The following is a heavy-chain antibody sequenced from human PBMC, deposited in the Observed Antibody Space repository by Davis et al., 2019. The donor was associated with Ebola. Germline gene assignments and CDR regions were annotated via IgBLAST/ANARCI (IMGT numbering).Heavy chain of an antibody. CDR1: GFTFSSYS. Sequence: PGGSLRLSCAASGFTFSSYSMNWVRQAPGKGLEWVSSISSSSSYIYYADSVKGRFTISRDNAKNSLYLQMNSLRAEDTAVYYCARDYDHYYDSSGSGYWGQGTLVTVSS. V-gene: IGHV3-21*01. D-gene: IGHD3-22*01. J-gene: IGHJ4*02. CDR2: ISSSSSYI. CDR3: ARDYDHYYDSSGSGY.